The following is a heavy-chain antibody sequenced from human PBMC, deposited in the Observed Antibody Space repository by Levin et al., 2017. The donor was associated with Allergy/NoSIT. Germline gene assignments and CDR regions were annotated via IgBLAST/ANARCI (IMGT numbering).Heavy chain of an antibody. CDR2: IYDSGTT. D-gene: IGHD5-18*01. V-gene: IGHV4-59*08. Sequence: SQTLSLTCTVSGASVSRDYWSWNRQPPGKGLEWIGYIYDSGTTNYDASLKSRVTISVDTSKNQFSLHLTSVTAADTAVYYCARHRRYSNGILSFEHWGQGTLVSVSS. CDR3: ARHRRYSNGILSFEH. J-gene: IGHJ4*02. CDR1: GASVSRDY.